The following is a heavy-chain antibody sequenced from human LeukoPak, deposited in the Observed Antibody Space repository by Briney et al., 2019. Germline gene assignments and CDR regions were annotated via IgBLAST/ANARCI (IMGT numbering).Heavy chain of an antibody. V-gene: IGHV3-30*04. Sequence: GGSLRLSCAASGFTFSSYAMHWVRQAPGKGLEWVAVISYDGSNKYYADSVKGRFTISRDNSKNTLYLQMNSLRAEDTAVYYCAREYGYYGSGSYSIDPYYYYGMDVWSQGTTVTVSS. CDR2: ISYDGSNK. J-gene: IGHJ6*02. D-gene: IGHD3-10*01. CDR1: GFTFSSYA. CDR3: AREYGYYGSGSYSIDPYYYYGMDV.